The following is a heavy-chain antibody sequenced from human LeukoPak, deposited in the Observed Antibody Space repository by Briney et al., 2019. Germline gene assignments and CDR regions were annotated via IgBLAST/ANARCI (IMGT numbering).Heavy chain of an antibody. J-gene: IGHJ2*01. D-gene: IGHD3-10*01. CDR2: ISWNSGSI. V-gene: IGHV3-9*01. CDR1: GFTFSSYA. Sequence: GGSLRLSCAASGFTFSSYAMHWVRQAPGKGLEWVSGISWNSGSIGYADSVKGRFTISRDNAKNSLYLQMNSLRAEDTALYYCAKDGGGWGSGSYYRKEWYFDLWGRGTLVTVSS. CDR3: AKDGGGWGSGSYYRKEWYFDL.